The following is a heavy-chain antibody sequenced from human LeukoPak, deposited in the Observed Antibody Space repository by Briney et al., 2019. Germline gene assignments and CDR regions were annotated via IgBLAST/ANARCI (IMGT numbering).Heavy chain of an antibody. D-gene: IGHD6-13*01. Sequence: PGRSLRLSCAASGFTFSSYAMHWVRQAPGKGLEWVAVISYDGSNKYYADSVKGRFTISRDNSKNTLYLQMNSLRAEDTAVYYCARGLIAAAGNYYYYYGMDVWGQGTTVTVSS. V-gene: IGHV3-30-3*01. J-gene: IGHJ6*02. CDR2: ISYDGSNK. CDR3: ARGLIAAAGNYYYYYGMDV. CDR1: GFTFSSYA.